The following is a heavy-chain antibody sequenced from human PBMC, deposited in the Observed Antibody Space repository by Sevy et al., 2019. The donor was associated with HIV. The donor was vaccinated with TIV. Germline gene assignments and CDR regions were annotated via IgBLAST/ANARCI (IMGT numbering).Heavy chain of an antibody. V-gene: IGHV3-21*01. CDR1: GFTFSTYN. D-gene: IGHD5-18*01. J-gene: IGHJ4*02. Sequence: GGSLRLSCAASGFTFSTYNMNWVRQAPGKGLEWVSSIWSSSSYIYYADSGKGRFTTSRDNAKNSLYLQMNSLKVEDTAVYYWARDRTYGYFIDYWGQGTLVTVSS. CDR3: ARDRTYGYFIDY. CDR2: IWSSSSYI.